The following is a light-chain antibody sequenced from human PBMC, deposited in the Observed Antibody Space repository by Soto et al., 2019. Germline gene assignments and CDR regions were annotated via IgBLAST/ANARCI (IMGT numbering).Light chain of an antibody. J-gene: IGLJ2*01. CDR3: CSYVGSSTLG. CDR1: SSDVGSYNL. Sequence: QSVLTQPASVCGSPGQSITISCTGTSSDVGSYNLVSWYQQHPGKAPKLMIYEVSKRPSGVSNRFSGSKSGNTASLTISGLQAEDEADYYCCSYVGSSTLGFGGGTKLTVL. V-gene: IGLV2-23*02. CDR2: EVS.